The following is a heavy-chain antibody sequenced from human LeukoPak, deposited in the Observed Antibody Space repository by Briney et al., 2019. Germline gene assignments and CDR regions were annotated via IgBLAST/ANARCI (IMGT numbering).Heavy chain of an antibody. V-gene: IGHV3-73*01. J-gene: IGHJ4*02. CDR2: IGSKSNNYAT. CDR3: TVRGANFDY. D-gene: IGHD3-10*01. Sequence: PGGSLRLSCAASGFSFSGSAEHWVRQASGKGLEWIGLIGSKSNNYATTYAASVKGRFTISRDDSQNTAFLHMNGLKPEDSAMYYCTVRGANFDYWGQGTLVSVSS. CDR1: GFSFSGSA.